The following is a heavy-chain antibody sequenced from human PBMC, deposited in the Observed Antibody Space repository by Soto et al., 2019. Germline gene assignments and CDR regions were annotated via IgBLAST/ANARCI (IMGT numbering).Heavy chain of an antibody. CDR3: AKKFTIFGPDCMDV. D-gene: IGHD3-3*01. Sequence: GESLRLSFVSSGFTLSSHAMSWVRQSPGEGREWVTANIGSGGSTYYADSVKSRFTISRDNSKNPLYLQMNSLRAEDTAVYYCAKKFTIFGPDCMDVCGQGTTVTVSS. CDR2: NIGSGGST. J-gene: IGHJ6*02. CDR1: GFTLSSHA. V-gene: IGHV3-23*01.